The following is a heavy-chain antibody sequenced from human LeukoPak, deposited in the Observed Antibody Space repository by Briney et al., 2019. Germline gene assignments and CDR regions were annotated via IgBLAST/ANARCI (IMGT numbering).Heavy chain of an antibody. Sequence: PGGSLRLSCAASGFTVSSNYMSWVSQAPGKGLEWVSVIYSGGSTYYADSVKGRFTISRDNSKNTLYLQMNSLRAEDTAVYYCARDLSGRDFWSGYYSDAFDIWGQGTMVTVSS. CDR2: IYSGGST. CDR1: GFTVSSNY. V-gene: IGHV3-66*01. D-gene: IGHD3-3*01. CDR3: ARDLSGRDFWSGYYSDAFDI. J-gene: IGHJ3*02.